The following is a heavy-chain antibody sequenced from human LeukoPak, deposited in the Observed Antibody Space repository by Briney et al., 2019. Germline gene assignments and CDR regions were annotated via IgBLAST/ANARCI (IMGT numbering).Heavy chain of an antibody. V-gene: IGHV4-34*01. CDR2: INHSGST. Sequence: PSETLSLTCAVYGGSFSGYYWSWIRQPPGKGLEWIGEINHSGSTNYNPSPKSRVTISVDTSKNQFSLQLSSVTAADTAVYFCARQGAGTGSDYWAQGTLVTVSS. J-gene: IGHJ4*02. CDR1: GGSFSGYY. D-gene: IGHD1-14*01. CDR3: ARQGAGTGSDY.